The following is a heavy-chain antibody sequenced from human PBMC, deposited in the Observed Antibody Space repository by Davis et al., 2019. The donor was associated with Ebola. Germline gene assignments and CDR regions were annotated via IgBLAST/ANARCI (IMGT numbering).Heavy chain of an antibody. Sequence: GESLKISCAASGFTFSSYSMNWVRQAPGKGLEWVSSISSSSSYIYYADSVKGRFTISRDNAKNSLYLQMNSLRAEDTAVYYCARVEYYDSSGPHAFDIWGQGTMVTVSS. J-gene: IGHJ3*02. CDR2: ISSSSSYI. D-gene: IGHD3-22*01. CDR3: ARVEYYDSSGPHAFDI. V-gene: IGHV3-21*01. CDR1: GFTFSSYS.